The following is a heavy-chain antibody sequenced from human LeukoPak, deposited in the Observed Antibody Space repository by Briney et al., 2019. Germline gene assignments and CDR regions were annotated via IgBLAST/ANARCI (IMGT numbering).Heavy chain of an antibody. CDR1: GFTFSSYV. J-gene: IGHJ4*02. D-gene: IGHD2-15*01. CDR2: ISGSADST. CDR3: ARAQYCSGGSCYPRYFDY. V-gene: IGHV3-23*01. Sequence: GGSLRLSCAASGFTFSSYVMGWVRQAPGNGLEWASVISGSADSTYYADSVKGRFTISRDNSKNTLYLQMNSLRVEDTAVYYCARAQYCSGGSCYPRYFDYWGQGTLVTVSS.